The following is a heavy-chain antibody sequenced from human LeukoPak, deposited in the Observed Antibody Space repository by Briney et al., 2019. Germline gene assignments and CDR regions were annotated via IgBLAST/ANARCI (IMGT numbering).Heavy chain of an antibody. Sequence: ASVKVSCKASGYTFTSYGISWVRQAPGQGLEWMGWISAYNGNTNYAQKLQGRVTMTTDTSTSTAYMELRSLRSDDTAVYYCARDQPITIFGVVVNPGAFDIWGQGTMVTVSS. CDR2: ISAYNGNT. J-gene: IGHJ3*02. V-gene: IGHV1-18*01. CDR1: GYTFTSYG. D-gene: IGHD3-3*01. CDR3: ARDQPITIFGVVVNPGAFDI.